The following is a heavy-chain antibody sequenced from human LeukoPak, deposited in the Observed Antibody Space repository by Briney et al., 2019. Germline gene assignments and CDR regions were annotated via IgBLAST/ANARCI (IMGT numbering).Heavy chain of an antibody. Sequence: ASVKVSCKASRYTFTGYYMHWVRQAPGQGFEWMGWINPNSGGTNYAQKFQGRVTMTRDTSISTAYMELSRLRSDGTAVYYCARSRSRDCSSTSCYSYGLDYWGQGTLVTVSS. J-gene: IGHJ4*02. CDR1: RYTFTGYY. CDR3: ARSRSRDCSSTSCYSYGLDY. V-gene: IGHV1-2*02. D-gene: IGHD2-2*01. CDR2: INPNSGGT.